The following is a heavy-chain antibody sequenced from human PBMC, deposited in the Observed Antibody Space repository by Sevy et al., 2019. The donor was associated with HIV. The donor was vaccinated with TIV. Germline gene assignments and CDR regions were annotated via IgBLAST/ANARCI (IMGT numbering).Heavy chain of an antibody. CDR3: ARKRNLGGPSDS. J-gene: IGHJ5*01. D-gene: IGHD3-16*01. Sequence: ASVKVSCKPSGYTFTTYGISWVRQAPGQGLEWMGWINTYNGNTNYAQKLQGRVTMTADTSTTTAYVELRSLRSDDTAVYYCARKRNLGGPSDSWGQGTLVTVSS. CDR1: GYTFTTYG. V-gene: IGHV1-18*01. CDR2: INTYNGNT.